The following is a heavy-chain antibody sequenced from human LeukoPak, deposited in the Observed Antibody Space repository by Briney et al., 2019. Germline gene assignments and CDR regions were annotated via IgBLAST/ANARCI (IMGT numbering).Heavy chain of an antibody. D-gene: IGHD3-3*01. V-gene: IGHV4-38-2*02. CDR1: GYSISSGYY. CDR3: ARVERLRFLEWLPHFDY. Sequence: SETLSLTCTVSGYSISSGYYWGWIRQPPGKGLEWIGSIYHSGSTYYNPSPKSRVTISVDTSKNQFSLKLSSVTAAATAVYYCARVERLRFLEWLPHFDYWGQGTLVTVSS. CDR2: IYHSGST. J-gene: IGHJ4*02.